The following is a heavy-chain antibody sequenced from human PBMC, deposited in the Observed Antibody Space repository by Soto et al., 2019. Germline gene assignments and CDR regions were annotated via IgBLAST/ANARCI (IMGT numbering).Heavy chain of an antibody. J-gene: IGHJ5*02. D-gene: IGHD6-13*01. CDR1: GGSISSSSYY. Sequence: AETLSLTCTVSGGSISSSSYYWGWIRQPPGKGLEWIGSIYYSGSTYYNPSLKSRVTISVDTSKSQFSLKLSSVTAADTAVYYCARGLKQQQLNWFDPWGQGTLVTVSS. CDR3: ARGLKQQQLNWFDP. V-gene: IGHV4-39*07. CDR2: IYYSGST.